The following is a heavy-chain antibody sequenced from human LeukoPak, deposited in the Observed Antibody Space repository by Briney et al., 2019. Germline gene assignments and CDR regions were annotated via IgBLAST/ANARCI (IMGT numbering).Heavy chain of an antibody. Sequence: SETLSLTCAVYGGSFSGYYWSWIRQPPGKGLEWIGEINHSGSTNYNPSLKSRVTISVDTSKNQFSLKLSSVTAADTAVYYCARPGARIYSYGTKEYYFDYWGQGTLVTVSS. CDR1: GGSFSGYY. CDR2: INHSGST. D-gene: IGHD5-18*01. CDR3: ARPGARIYSYGTKEYYFDY. V-gene: IGHV4-34*01. J-gene: IGHJ4*02.